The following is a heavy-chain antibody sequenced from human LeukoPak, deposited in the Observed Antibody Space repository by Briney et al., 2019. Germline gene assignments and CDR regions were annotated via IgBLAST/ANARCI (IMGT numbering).Heavy chain of an antibody. Sequence: GGSLRLSCAASRFTFSKFPMGWVRQAPGRGLEWVSAISASGDVTFYADSLRGRFTISRDNSKNTLYLQMNSLRAEDTAVYYCAKALGFGENYYYYGMDVWGQGTTVTVSS. V-gene: IGHV3-23*01. J-gene: IGHJ6*02. CDR1: RFTFSKFP. D-gene: IGHD3-10*01. CDR3: AKALGFGENYYYYGMDV. CDR2: ISASGDVT.